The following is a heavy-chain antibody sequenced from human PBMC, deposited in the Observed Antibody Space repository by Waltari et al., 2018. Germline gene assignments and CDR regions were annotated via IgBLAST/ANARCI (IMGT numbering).Heavy chain of an antibody. V-gene: IGHV4-39*01. J-gene: IGHJ2*01. Sequence: QLQLQESGPGLVKASETVSLTCTVSGGPISGGAYFWGWVRQRPWKGLEFIASILSSGGTEHNPSLERCVTISVDPAKNQFSLEQNSVPYPDAAVYYCARPDYYYVKGYFDLWGRGTLVTVSS. CDR2: ILSSGGT. CDR3: ARPDYYYVKGYFDL. CDR1: GGPISGGAYF. D-gene: IGHD3-22*01.